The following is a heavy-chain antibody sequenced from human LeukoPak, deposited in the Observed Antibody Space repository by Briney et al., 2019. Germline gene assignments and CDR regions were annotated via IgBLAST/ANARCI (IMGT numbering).Heavy chain of an antibody. CDR3: ASAARQRWLQIDY. CDR1: GFTFNRYW. V-gene: IGHV3-7*03. D-gene: IGHD5-24*01. CDR2: IKQDGSQK. Sequence: GGSLRLSCAAAGFTFNRYWMNWVRQAPGKGLEWVANIKQDGSQKYYVDSVKGRFTISGDNAKNSLYLQMDSLRAEDTAVYYCASAARQRWLQIDYWGQGTLVTVSS. J-gene: IGHJ4*02.